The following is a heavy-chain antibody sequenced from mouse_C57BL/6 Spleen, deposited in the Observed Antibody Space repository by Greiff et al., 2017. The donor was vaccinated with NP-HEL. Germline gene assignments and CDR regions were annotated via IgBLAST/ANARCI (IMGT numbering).Heavy chain of an antibody. CDR1: GFSLTSYG. D-gene: IGHD2-4*01. V-gene: IGHV2-2*01. CDR2: IWSGGST. J-gene: IGHJ3*01. CDR3: AREGDYDYDGGPWFAY. Sequence: QVQLQQSGPGLVQPSQSLSITCTVSGFSLTSYGVHWVRQSPGKGLEWLGVIWSGGSTDYNAAFISRLSISKDNSKSQVFFKMNSLQADDTAIYYCAREGDYDYDGGPWFAYWGQGTLVTVSA.